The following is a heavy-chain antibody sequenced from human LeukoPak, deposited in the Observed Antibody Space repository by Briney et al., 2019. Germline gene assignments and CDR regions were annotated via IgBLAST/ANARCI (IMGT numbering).Heavy chain of an antibody. J-gene: IGHJ4*02. Sequence: GGSLRLSCVASGFPFSGYWMTWVRQAPGKGLEWVANIKQDGSDKYYMDSVKGRFTISRDSAKNSLYLQMNSLRAEDTAVYYCAKDSGWFRFDYWGQGTLVTVSS. CDR1: GFPFSGYW. V-gene: IGHV3-7*03. D-gene: IGHD6-13*01. CDR3: AKDSGWFRFDY. CDR2: IKQDGSDK.